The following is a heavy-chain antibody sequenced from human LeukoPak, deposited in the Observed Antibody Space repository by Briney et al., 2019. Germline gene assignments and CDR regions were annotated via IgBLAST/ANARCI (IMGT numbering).Heavy chain of an antibody. CDR2: ISTDGSNK. Sequence: GRSLRLSCAASGFTFSNYGLHWVRQAPGKGLEWVALISTDGSNKDYADSVRGRFTISRDNSKNTLYLQMNSLRGEDTAVYYCARDQRSSSSDYWGQGTLVTVSS. CDR3: ARDQRSSSSDY. J-gene: IGHJ4*02. D-gene: IGHD6-6*01. V-gene: IGHV3-30*03. CDR1: GFTFSNYG.